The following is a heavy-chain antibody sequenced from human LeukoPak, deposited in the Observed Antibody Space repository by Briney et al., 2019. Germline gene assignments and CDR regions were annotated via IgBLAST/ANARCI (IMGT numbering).Heavy chain of an antibody. Sequence: GWSLRLSCAASGFTFSSYAMSWVRQAPGKGLEGVSAISGSGGSTYYAASVKGRFTISRDNSKNTLYLQMNRLRAEDTAVYYCARARIAARPYYYYGMDVWGQGTPVTVSS. CDR2: ISGSGGST. J-gene: IGHJ6*02. V-gene: IGHV3-23*01. D-gene: IGHD6-6*01. CDR1: GFTFSSYA. CDR3: ARARIAARPYYYYGMDV.